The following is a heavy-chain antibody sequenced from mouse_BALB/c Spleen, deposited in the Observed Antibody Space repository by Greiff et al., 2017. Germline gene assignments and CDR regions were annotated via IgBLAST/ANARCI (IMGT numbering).Heavy chain of an antibody. D-gene: IGHD2-4*01. CDR3: ARGITTRAMDY. CDR2: ISSGSSTI. CDR1: GFTFSGFG. J-gene: IGHJ4*01. V-gene: IGHV5-17*02. Sequence: EVQLVESGGGLVQPGGSRKLSCAASGFTFSGFGMHWVRQAPEKGLEWVAYISSGSSTIYYADTVKGRITISRDNPKNTLFLQMTSLRSEDSAMYYCARGITTRAMDYWGQGTSVTVSS.